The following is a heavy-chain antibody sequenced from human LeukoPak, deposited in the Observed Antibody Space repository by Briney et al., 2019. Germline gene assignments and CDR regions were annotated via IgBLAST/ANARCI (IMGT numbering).Heavy chain of an antibody. D-gene: IGHD4-23*01. CDR3: ARDRLRWPNIDY. CDR2: IYYSGST. Sequence: KPSETLSLTCTVSGYSISSGYYWGWIRPRPGKGREWIGIIYYSGSTYYNPSLKRGVTISGETSKKQVYLKMSSVTAADPAVYYCARDRLRWPNIDYWGQGTLVTVSS. CDR1: GYSISSGYY. J-gene: IGHJ4*02. V-gene: IGHV4-38-2*02.